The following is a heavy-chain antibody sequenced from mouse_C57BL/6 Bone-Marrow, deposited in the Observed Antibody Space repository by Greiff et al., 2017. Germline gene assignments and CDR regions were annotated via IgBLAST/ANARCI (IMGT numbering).Heavy chain of an antibody. CDR3: SSFDGNYFDF. CDR1: GFNIKDDY. J-gene: IGHJ2*01. Sequence: EVQLVESGAELVRPGASVKLSCTASGFNIKDDYIHWVKQRPEQGLEWIGWIDPAIGDTEYASKFQGKATITSDTSSNTAYLQLSSLTSEDTAVYYCSSFDGNYFDFWGQGTPLTVAS. CDR2: IDPAIGDT. V-gene: IGHV14-4*01. D-gene: IGHD2-3*01.